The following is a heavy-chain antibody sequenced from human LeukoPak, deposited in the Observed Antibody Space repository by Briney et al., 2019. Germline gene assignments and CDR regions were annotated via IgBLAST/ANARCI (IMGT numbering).Heavy chain of an antibody. V-gene: IGHV4-31*03. Sequence: KPSETLSLTCTSSAGSISSGGYYWSWMRQHPGKGLEWIGYISSGGSAYYNPSLRSRLTISADTSKSQFSLKLSSVTAADTAVYYCARVDYNASGSYLNWFDPWGQGTLVTVSS. D-gene: IGHD3-10*01. CDR2: ISSGGSA. J-gene: IGHJ5*02. CDR1: AGSISSGGYY. CDR3: ARVDYNASGSYLNWFDP.